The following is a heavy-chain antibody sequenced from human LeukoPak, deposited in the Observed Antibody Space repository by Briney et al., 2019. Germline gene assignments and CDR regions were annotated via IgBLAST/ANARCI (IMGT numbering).Heavy chain of an antibody. Sequence: SETLSLTCTVSGGSISSSSYYWGWVRQPPREGLEGVGSIYYSGSTYYNPSLKSRVTISVDTSKNQFSLKLSSVTAADTAVYYCARGLMRMTTVTLDYWGQGTLVTVSS. CDR1: GGSISSSSYY. J-gene: IGHJ4*02. CDR3: ARGLMRMTTVTLDY. CDR2: IYYSGST. V-gene: IGHV4-39*01. D-gene: IGHD4-17*01.